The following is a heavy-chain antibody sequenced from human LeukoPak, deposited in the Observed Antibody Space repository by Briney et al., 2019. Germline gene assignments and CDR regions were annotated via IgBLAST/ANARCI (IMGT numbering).Heavy chain of an antibody. D-gene: IGHD6-13*01. CDR3: ARGIEAETIDY. J-gene: IGHJ4*02. V-gene: IGHV3-48*04. CDR2: ISSSSSTI. CDR1: GFTFSTYS. Sequence: GGSLRLSCAASGFTFSTYSMNWVRQAPARGLEGVSYISSSSSTIYYTDSVKGRFSISSDNAKNSLYLQMNSLRAEDKAVYYCARGIEAETIDYWGQGTLVTVSS.